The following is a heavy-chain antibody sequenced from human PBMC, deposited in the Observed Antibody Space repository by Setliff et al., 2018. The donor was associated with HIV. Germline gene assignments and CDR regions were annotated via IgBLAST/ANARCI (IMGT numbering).Heavy chain of an antibody. CDR1: GFNFNDYA. Sequence: GGSLRLSCAASGFNFNDYAMHWVRQAPGEGLEWVSGISWNSGSIGYADSVKGRFSISRDNAKDSVYLQMNSLRTEDTAFYYCAKKVAGVNWYFDLWGRGTLVTVSS. CDR3: AKKVAGVNWYFDL. J-gene: IGHJ2*01. CDR2: ISWNSGSI. D-gene: IGHD6-19*01. V-gene: IGHV3-9*01.